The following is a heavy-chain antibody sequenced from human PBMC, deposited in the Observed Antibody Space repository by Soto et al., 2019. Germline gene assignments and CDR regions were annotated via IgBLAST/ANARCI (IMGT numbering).Heavy chain of an antibody. Sequence: GGSLRLSCAASGFTFSNAWMNWVRQAPGKGLEWVGRIKSKTDGGTTDYAAPVKGRFTISRDDSKNTLYLQMNSLKTEDTAVYYCTTLDYDFWSGYYTPVGDYWGQGTLVTVSS. CDR3: TTLDYDFWSGYYTPVGDY. D-gene: IGHD3-3*01. V-gene: IGHV3-15*07. CDR1: GFTFSNAW. J-gene: IGHJ4*02. CDR2: IKSKTDGGTT.